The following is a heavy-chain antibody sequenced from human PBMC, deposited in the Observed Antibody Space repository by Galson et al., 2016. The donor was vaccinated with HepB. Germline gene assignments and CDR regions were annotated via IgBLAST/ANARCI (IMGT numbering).Heavy chain of an antibody. CDR2: VNSDESMT. CDR3: ARADYGGNSPSF. J-gene: IGHJ2*01. Sequence: SLRLSCAASGFTFSNYWMHWVRQAPGKGLVWVSLVNSDESMTRYADSVKGRFITSRDNAKNTLYLQMNSLRAEDTAVYYCARADYGGNSPSFWGRGTLVTVSS. V-gene: IGHV3-74*01. D-gene: IGHD4-23*01. CDR1: GFTFSNYW.